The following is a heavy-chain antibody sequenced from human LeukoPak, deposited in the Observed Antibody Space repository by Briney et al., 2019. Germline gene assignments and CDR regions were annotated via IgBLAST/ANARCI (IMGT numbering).Heavy chain of an antibody. D-gene: IGHD1-26*01. Sequence: SETLSLTCTVSGGSISSYYWSWIRQPAGKGLEWIGRIYTSGSTNYNPTLKSRVTISVDTSKNQFSQKLSSVTAADTAVYYCARGGSGGSYWETKFDYWGQGTLVTVSS. J-gene: IGHJ4*02. V-gene: IGHV4-4*07. CDR3: ARGGSGGSYWETKFDY. CDR1: GGSISSYY. CDR2: IYTSGST.